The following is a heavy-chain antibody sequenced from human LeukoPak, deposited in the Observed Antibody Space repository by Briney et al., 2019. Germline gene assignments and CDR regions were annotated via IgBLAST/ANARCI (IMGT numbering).Heavy chain of an antibody. Sequence: PSETLSLTCTVSGGSISSYYWSWIRQPPGKGLEWIGYIYYSATTNYNPSLKSRVTISVGTSKNQFSLKLSSVTAADTAVYYCARGVYIAAAQYGYWGQGTLVTVSS. CDR2: IYYSATT. V-gene: IGHV4-59*01. D-gene: IGHD6-13*01. CDR3: ARGVYIAAAQYGY. J-gene: IGHJ4*02. CDR1: GGSISSYY.